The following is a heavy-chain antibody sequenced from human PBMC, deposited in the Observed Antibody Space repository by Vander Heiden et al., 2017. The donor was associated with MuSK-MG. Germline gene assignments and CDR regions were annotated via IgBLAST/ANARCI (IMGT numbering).Heavy chain of an antibody. CDR3: ARDRAQNSGYDLEYFQH. Sequence: EVQLVESGGGLVQPGGSLRLSCAASGFTFSSYWMSWGRQAPGKGLEWVANIKQDGSEKYYVDSVKGRFTISRDNAKNSLYLQMNSLRAEDTAVYYCARDRAQNSGYDLEYFQHWGQGTLVTVSS. V-gene: IGHV3-7*03. D-gene: IGHD5-12*01. J-gene: IGHJ1*01. CDR1: GFTFSSYW. CDR2: IKQDGSEK.